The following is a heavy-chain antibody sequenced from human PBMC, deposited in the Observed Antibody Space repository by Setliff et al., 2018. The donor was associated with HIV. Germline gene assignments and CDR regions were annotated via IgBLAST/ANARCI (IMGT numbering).Heavy chain of an antibody. CDR1: GFPFSAYA. CDR2: ISYDGSNK. D-gene: IGHD2-15*01. V-gene: IGHV3-30*04. CDR3: ARRRPPGGCDM. Sequence: PGGSLRLSCAASGFPFSAYAMHWVRQAPGKGLEWVAVISYDGSNKYYADSVQGRFTISRDNAKNTLYLQVNSLRAGDTGVYYCARRRPPGGCDMWGQGTKVTVSS. J-gene: IGHJ3*02.